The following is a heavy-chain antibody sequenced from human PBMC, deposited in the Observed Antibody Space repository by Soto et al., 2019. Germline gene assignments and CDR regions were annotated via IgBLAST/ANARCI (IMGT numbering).Heavy chain of an antibody. CDR3: ARYFGIQLWLSYGMDV. CDR2: IIPILGIA. V-gene: IGHV1-69*02. Sequence: QVQLVQSGAEVKKPGSSVKVSCKASGGTFSSYTISWVRQAPGQGLEWMGRIIPILGIANYAQKFQGRVTITXXKXTXXAYMELSRLRSEDTAVYYCARYFGIQLWLSYGMDVWGQGTTVTVSS. CDR1: GGTFSSYT. J-gene: IGHJ6*02. D-gene: IGHD5-18*01.